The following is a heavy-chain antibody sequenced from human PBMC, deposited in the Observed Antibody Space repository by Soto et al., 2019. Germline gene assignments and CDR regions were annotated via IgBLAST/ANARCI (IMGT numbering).Heavy chain of an antibody. CDR3: ESTRGSSYDF. V-gene: IGHV3-53*02. CDR2: IYNGGGT. CDR1: GFTVSGNY. Sequence: EVQLVETGGGLIQPGGSLRLSCAASGFTVSGNYMSGVRQAPGKGLEWVSVIYNGGGTYYADSVKGRFTISRDNSKNTLYLQMNSQRAEDTAVYYCESTRGSSYDFWGQGTLVPVSS. J-gene: IGHJ4*02. D-gene: IGHD6-6*01.